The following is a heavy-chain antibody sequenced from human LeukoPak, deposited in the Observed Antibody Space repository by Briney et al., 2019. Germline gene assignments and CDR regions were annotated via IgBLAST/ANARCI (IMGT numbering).Heavy chain of an antibody. D-gene: IGHD1-26*01. J-gene: IGHJ4*02. CDR3: ARTYSGRSYYFDC. Sequence: SETLSLTCTVSGGSTSSFHWSWIRQPPGKGLEHIGNIYDSGSTYYNPSLKSRVTISVDTSKNQFSLKLSSVTAADTAVYYCARTYSGRSYYFDCWGQGTLVTVSS. CDR1: GGSTSSFH. CDR2: IYDSGST. V-gene: IGHV4-59*01.